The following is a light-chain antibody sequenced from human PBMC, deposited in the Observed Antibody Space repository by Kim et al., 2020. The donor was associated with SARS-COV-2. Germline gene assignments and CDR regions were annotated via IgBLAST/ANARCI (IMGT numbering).Light chain of an antibody. V-gene: IGLV3-19*01. Sequence: AVGQTVRITCQGDSLRRYYASWYQQKPGQAPVLVIYGKNNRPAGIPDRFSGSSSGNTASLTITGAQAEDEADYYCNSRDSSGNHAVFGGGTQLTVL. J-gene: IGLJ7*01. CDR2: GKN. CDR3: NSRDSSGNHAV. CDR1: SLRRYY.